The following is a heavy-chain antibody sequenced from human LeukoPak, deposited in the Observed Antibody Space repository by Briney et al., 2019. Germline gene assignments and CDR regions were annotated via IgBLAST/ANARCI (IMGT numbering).Heavy chain of an antibody. D-gene: IGHD6-13*01. V-gene: IGHV1-46*01. J-gene: IGHJ4*02. CDR1: GYTFTSYY. CDR2: INPSGAGT. Sequence: GASVNVSCKASGYTFTSYYMHWVRQAPGQGLEWMGRINPSGAGTSYAQEFQGRVIMKRDTSTSTVYMELSSLRTEDTAVYYCARGPAAGAGWWHFDYWGQGTLVNVSS. CDR3: ARGPAAGAGWWHFDY.